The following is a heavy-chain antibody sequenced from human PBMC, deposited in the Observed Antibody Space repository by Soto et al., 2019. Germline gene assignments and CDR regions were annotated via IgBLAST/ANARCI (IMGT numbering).Heavy chain of an antibody. CDR2: ISYDGSNK. CDR1: GFTFSSYG. J-gene: IGHJ4*02. CDR3: AKGSYLYYFDY. Sequence: GGSLRLSCAASGFTFSSYGMHWVRQAPGKGLEWVAVISYDGSNKYYADSVKGRFTISRDNSKNTLYLQMNSLRAEDTAVYYCAKGSYLYYFDYWGQGTLVTVSS. D-gene: IGHD1-26*01. V-gene: IGHV3-30*18.